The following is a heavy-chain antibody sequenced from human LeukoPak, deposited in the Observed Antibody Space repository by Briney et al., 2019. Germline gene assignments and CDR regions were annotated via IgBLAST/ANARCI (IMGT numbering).Heavy chain of an antibody. D-gene: IGHD6-19*01. V-gene: IGHV4-59*11. CDR2: THSNGRT. Sequence: TPSETLSLTCTVSDASISSHYWSWIRQPPGKGLEWIGYTHSNGRTNFNPSLKSRVTMSVDTSKDQFSLKLTSVPTADTAVYYCARGGWSLDYWGQGALVTVSS. CDR3: ARGGWSLDY. CDR1: DASISSHY. J-gene: IGHJ4*02.